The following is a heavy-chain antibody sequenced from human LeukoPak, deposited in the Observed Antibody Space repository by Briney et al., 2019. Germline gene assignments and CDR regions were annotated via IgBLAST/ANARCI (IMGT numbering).Heavy chain of an antibody. V-gene: IGHV4-59*01. CDR2: IYYSGST. CDR1: GGSISSYH. Sequence: SETLSLTCTVSGGSISSYHWSWIRQPPGKGLEWIGYIYYSGSTNYNPSLKSRVTISVDTSKNQFSLKLSSVTAADTAVYYCARGYYDFWSGYTYYYYYMDVWGKGTTVTVSS. J-gene: IGHJ6*03. CDR3: ARGYYDFWSGYTYYYYYMDV. D-gene: IGHD3-3*01.